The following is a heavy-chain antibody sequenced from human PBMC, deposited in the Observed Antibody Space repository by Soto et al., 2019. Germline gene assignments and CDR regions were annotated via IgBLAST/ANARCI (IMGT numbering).Heavy chain of an antibody. V-gene: IGHV3-23*01. Sequence: EVQLLESGGGLVQPGGSLRLSCAASGFTFSSYAMRWVRQAPVKGVEWVSAISGSGGSTYYADSGKGRFTIARDNSNNTLYLQMNSLSAEDTAVYYCARRGMGGYYDDWGPGTLVSVSS. J-gene: IGHJ4*02. D-gene: IGHD3-16*01. CDR3: ARRGMGGYYDD. CDR1: GFTFSSYA. CDR2: ISGSGGST.